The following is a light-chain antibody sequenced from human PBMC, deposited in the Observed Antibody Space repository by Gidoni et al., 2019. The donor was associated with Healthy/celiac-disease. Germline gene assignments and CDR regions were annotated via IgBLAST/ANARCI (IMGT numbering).Light chain of an antibody. CDR1: SLRSYY. V-gene: IGLV3-19*01. CDR2: GKT. J-gene: IGLJ3*02. Sequence: SSELTQEAAVSVALGQTVMITCQGDSLRSYYASWYQQKPGQAPVLVIYGKTNRPSGIPDRFSASSSGHTASFTNWGAEVGADALKMVITRATGGNPPVFGGGTKLTVL. CDR3: ITRATGGNPPV.